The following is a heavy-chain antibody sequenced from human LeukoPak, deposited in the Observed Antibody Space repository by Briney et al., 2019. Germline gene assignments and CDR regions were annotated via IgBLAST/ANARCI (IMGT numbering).Heavy chain of an antibody. Sequence: PSETLSLTCTVSGGSIRSSSYYWGWVRQPPGAGLVWFGSIYYSGSTYYHPSLNSRVTISVDTSKNQFSLKLSSVTAADTAVYYCASVERITMIVVVITGAFDIWGQGTMVTVSS. D-gene: IGHD3-22*01. J-gene: IGHJ3*02. CDR3: ASVERITMIVVVITGAFDI. CDR2: IYYSGST. V-gene: IGHV4-39*01. CDR1: GGSIRSSSYY.